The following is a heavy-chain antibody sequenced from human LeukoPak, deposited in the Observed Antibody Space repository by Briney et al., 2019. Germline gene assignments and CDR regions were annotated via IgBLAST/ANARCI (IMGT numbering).Heavy chain of an antibody. J-gene: IGHJ3*02. V-gene: IGHV3-23*01. D-gene: IGHD6-13*01. CDR2: ISGSGGST. CDR3: AKDQGLVPSAFDI. CDR1: GGSISSYH. Sequence: PSETLSLTCTVSGGSISSYHWSWIRQPPGKGLEWVSAISGSGGSTYYADSVKGRFTISRDNSKNTLYLQMNSLRAEDTAVYYCAKDQGLVPSAFDIWGQGTMVTVSS.